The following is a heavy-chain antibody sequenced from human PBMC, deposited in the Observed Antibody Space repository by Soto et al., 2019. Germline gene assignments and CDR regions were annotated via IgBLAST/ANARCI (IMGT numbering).Heavy chain of an antibody. V-gene: IGHV3-33*01. Sequence: QVQLVESGGGVVQPGRSLRLSCAASGFTFSNYGMHWVRQAPGKGLEWVAVIWYDGTTKYYADSVKGRFTISRDNSKNPRYCKMNGLRAEDRAVFYCESVNNYYGSGFGGQGTLATVSS. CDR2: IWYDGTTK. CDR1: GFTFSNYG. D-gene: IGHD3-10*01. CDR3: ESVNNYYGSGF. J-gene: IGHJ4*02.